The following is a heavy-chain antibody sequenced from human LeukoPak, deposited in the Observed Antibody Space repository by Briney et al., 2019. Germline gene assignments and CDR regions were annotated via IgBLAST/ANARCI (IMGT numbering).Heavy chain of an antibody. CDR1: GGSISSYY. Sequence: PSETLSLTCTVSGGSISSYYWSWIRQPPGKGLGWIGYIYYSGSTNYNPSLKSRVTISVDTSKNQFSLKLSSVTAADTAVYYCARHGAAAGWFDPWGQGTLVTVSS. D-gene: IGHD6-13*01. V-gene: IGHV4-59*08. CDR2: IYYSGST. CDR3: ARHGAAAGWFDP. J-gene: IGHJ5*02.